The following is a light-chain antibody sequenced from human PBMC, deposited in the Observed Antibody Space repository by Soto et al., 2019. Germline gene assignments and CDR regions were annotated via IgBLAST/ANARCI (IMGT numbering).Light chain of an antibody. V-gene: IGKV1-5*01. J-gene: IGKJ1*01. CDR3: QQYNDEPWT. CDR2: DAS. CDR1: QNLGNW. Sequence: DIQMTQSPSTVSASVGDRVTITCRASQNLGNWLAWYQQKPGKTPDLLIYDASSLESGVPLRVSGSGSGTEFTLTISSLQTDDSATYYYQQYNDEPWTFGQGTKVEIK.